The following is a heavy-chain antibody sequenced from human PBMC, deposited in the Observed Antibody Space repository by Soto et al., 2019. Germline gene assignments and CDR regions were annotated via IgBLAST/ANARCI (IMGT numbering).Heavy chain of an antibody. CDR3: ARSGDNYNRLDY. CDR2: SSNSGTFS. Sequence: PGGSLRLSCEGSGFTFSDYYISWIRQAPGKGLEWISYSSNSGTFSRYADSVKGRFSISRDNTKNLLYLQMNSLRAEDTAVYYCARSGDNYNRLDYWGQGTQVTVS. D-gene: IGHD1-1*01. CDR1: GFTFSDYY. V-gene: IGHV3-11*06. J-gene: IGHJ4*02.